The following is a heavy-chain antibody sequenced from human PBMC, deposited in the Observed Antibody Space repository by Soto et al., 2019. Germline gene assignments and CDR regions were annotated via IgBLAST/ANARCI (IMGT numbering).Heavy chain of an antibody. D-gene: IGHD4-17*01. CDR1: GGSISSSSYY. CDR2: IYYSGST. V-gene: IGHV4-39*01. CDR3: ARRRDDYGGNSELFDY. J-gene: IGHJ4*02. Sequence: PSETLSLTCTVSGGSISSSSYYWGWIRQPPGKGLEWIGSIYYSGSTYYNPSLKSRVTISVDTSKNQFSLKLSSVTAADTAVYYCARRRDDYGGNSELFDYWGQGTLVTVSS.